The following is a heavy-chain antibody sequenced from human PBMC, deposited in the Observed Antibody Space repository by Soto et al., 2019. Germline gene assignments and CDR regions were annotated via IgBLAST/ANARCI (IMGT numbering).Heavy chain of an antibody. CDR1: GFTFRNYE. D-gene: IGHD3-3*01. CDR3: ARDRGITIISDAFDI. CDR2: ISGSSNTI. Sequence: EVQLVESGGGLVQPGGALRLSCAASGFTFRNYEMNWIRQAPGKGLEWLSYISGSSNTIYYSDSVKGRFTISRDNAKNSLYLKMNSLRAEDTAFYYCARDRGITIISDAFDIWGQGTMVTVSS. J-gene: IGHJ3*02. V-gene: IGHV3-48*03.